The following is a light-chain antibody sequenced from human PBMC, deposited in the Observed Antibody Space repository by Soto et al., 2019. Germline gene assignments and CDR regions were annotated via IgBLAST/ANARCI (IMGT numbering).Light chain of an antibody. CDR1: QSLQHNNWNTL. V-gene: IGKV2-28*01. CDR2: LAS. CDR3: MQALQTPRT. J-gene: IGKJ1*01. Sequence: EIVMSQSPLALTVTPGEPASISCKSSQSLQHNNWNTLLDWYMQNPGQSPQLLIYLASRRAPGAPGRVSGSGSGTDFTLRISTVEADDAAIYYCMQALQTPRTFGQGTKLEI.